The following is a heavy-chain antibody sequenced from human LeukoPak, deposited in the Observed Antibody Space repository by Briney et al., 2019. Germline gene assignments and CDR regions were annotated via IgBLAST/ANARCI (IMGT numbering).Heavy chain of an antibody. D-gene: IGHD1-26*01. V-gene: IGHV3-48*01. CDR1: GFTFSSYS. CDR3: ARVGRIYYYMDV. Sequence: PGGSLRLSCAASGFTFSSYSMNWVRQAPGKGLEWVSSISSSSSTVYYSDSVKGRFTISRDNAKNSLYLQMNSLRAEDTAVYYCARVGRIYYYMDVWGKGTTVTVSS. J-gene: IGHJ6*03. CDR2: ISSSSSTV.